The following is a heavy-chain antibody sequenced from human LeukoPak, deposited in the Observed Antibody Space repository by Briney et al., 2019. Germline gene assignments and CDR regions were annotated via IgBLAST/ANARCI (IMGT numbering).Heavy chain of an antibody. CDR3: AKDKQWLAYFDY. D-gene: IGHD6-19*01. J-gene: IGHJ4*02. CDR1: GFTFSSYG. Sequence: PGGSLRLPCAASGFTFSSYGMHWVRQAPGKGLEWVAVISYDGSNKYYADSVEGRFTISRDNSKNTLYLQMNSLRAEDTAVYYCAKDKQWLAYFDYWGQGTLVTVSS. CDR2: ISYDGSNK. V-gene: IGHV3-30*18.